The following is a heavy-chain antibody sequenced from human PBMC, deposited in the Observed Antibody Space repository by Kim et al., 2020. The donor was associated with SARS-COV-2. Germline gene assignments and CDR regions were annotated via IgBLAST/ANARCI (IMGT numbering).Heavy chain of an antibody. J-gene: IGHJ4*02. Sequence: GSTNYNPSLKSRVIISIDKSKNQFSLKLSSVTAADTAVYYCTRDLWAAAGLWGQGTLVIVSS. D-gene: IGHD6-13*01. V-gene: IGHV4-4*02. CDR3: TRDLWAAAGL. CDR2: GST.